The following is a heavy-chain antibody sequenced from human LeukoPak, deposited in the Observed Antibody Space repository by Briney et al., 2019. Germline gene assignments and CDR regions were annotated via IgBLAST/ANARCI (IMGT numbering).Heavy chain of an antibody. CDR3: AGGYKTGWKIDY. CDR1: EFTVSTNY. CDR2: IYSGGSI. D-gene: IGHD6-19*01. Sequence: PGGSLRLSCAASEFTVSTNYMTWVRQAPGKGLEWVSVIYSGGSIYYADSVKGRFTISRDNSKNTLYLQMNSLRAEDTAVYYCAGGYKTGWKIDYWGQGTLVTVSS. V-gene: IGHV3-53*01. J-gene: IGHJ4*02.